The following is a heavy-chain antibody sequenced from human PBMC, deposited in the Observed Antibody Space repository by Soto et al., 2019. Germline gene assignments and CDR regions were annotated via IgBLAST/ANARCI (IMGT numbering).Heavy chain of an antibody. CDR2: IYYSGST. J-gene: IGHJ6*03. CDR1: GGSISSYY. D-gene: IGHD2-2*01. Sequence: QVQLQESGPGLVKPSETLSLTCTVSGGSISSYYWSWIRQPPGKGLEWLGYIYYSGSTNYNPSLKSRVTISVDTSKNQFSLKLSSVTAADTAVYYCARVQRDIVVVPAARAGGSYYYYYMDVWGKGTTVTVSS. V-gene: IGHV4-59*01. CDR3: ARVQRDIVVVPAARAGGSYYYYYMDV.